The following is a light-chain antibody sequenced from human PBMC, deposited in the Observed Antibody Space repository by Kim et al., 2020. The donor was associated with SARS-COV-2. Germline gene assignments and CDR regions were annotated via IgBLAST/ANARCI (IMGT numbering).Light chain of an antibody. CDR2: GAS. CDR3: QQYNNWPPYT. CDR1: QSVSSN. J-gene: IGKJ2*01. Sequence: VSPGERATRACRASQSVSSNLAWYQQKPGQAPRLLIYGASTRATGIPARFSGSGSGTEFTLTISSLQSEDFAVYYCQQYNNWPPYTFGQGTKLEI. V-gene: IGKV3-15*01.